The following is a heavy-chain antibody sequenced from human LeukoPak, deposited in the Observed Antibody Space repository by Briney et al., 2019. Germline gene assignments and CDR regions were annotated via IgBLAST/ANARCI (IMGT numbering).Heavy chain of an antibody. V-gene: IGHV3-7*01. J-gene: IGHJ4*02. CDR2: IKQDGSEK. CDR1: GFTFSNYW. Sequence: AGGCLRLSCAASGFTFSNYWLSWVRQAPGKGLEWVANIKQDGSEKYYVDSVKGRFTISRDNAKNSLYLQMNSLRAEDTAVYYCSNRDYWGQGTLVTVSS. CDR3: SNRDY.